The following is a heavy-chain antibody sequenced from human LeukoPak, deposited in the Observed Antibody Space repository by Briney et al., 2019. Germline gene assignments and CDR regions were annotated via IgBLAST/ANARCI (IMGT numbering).Heavy chain of an antibody. V-gene: IGHV4-38-2*02. CDR1: GYSISSGYY. Sequence: SETLSLTCTVSGYSISSGYYWGWIRQPPGKGLEWIGSIYHSGSTYYNPSLKSRVTISVDTSKNQFSLKLSSVTAADTAVYYCARDWWELPTPLDYWGQGTLVTVSS. J-gene: IGHJ4*02. CDR2: IYHSGST. D-gene: IGHD1-26*01. CDR3: ARDWWELPTPLDY.